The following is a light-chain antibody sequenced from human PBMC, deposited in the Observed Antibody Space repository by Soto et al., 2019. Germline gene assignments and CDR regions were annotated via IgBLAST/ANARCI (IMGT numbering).Light chain of an antibody. J-gene: IGKJ5*01. CDR3: QQRYTWPIT. CDR1: QSVSTY. V-gene: IGKV3-11*01. Sequence: EVVLTQSPATLSLSPGERATLSCRASQSVSTYLAWYQQKPGQAPRLLIYHASDMATGIPATFSGSGSGTDFTLTISSLEPEDFAVYYCQQRYTWPITFGQGTRLEIK. CDR2: HAS.